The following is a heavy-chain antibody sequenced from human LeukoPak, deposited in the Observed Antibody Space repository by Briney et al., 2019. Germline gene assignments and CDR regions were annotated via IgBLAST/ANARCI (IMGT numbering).Heavy chain of an antibody. V-gene: IGHV3-48*01. Sequence: GGSLRLSCAASGFTFSSYSMNWVRQAPGKGLEWVSYISSSSSTIYYADSVKGRFTISRDNAKNSLYLQMNSLRAEDTAVYYCARGPLSFEGWELLTFDYWGQGTLVTVSS. J-gene: IGHJ4*02. CDR1: GFTFSSYS. D-gene: IGHD1-26*01. CDR2: ISSSSSTI. CDR3: ARGPLSFEGWELLTFDY.